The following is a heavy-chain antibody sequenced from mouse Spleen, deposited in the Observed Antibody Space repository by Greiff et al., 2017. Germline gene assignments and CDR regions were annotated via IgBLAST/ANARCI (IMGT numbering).Heavy chain of an antibody. D-gene: IGHD2-4*01. Sequence: QVQLQQPGAELVKPGASVKLSCKASGYTFTSYWMHWVKQRPGQGLEWIGMIHPNSGSTNYNEKFKSKATLTVDKSSSTAYMQLSSLTSEDSAVYVYARYYDSCISVFDYWGQGTTLTVSS. CDR2: IHPNSGST. J-gene: IGHJ2*01. CDR3: ARYYDSCISVFDY. V-gene: IGHV1-64*01. CDR1: GYTFTSYW.